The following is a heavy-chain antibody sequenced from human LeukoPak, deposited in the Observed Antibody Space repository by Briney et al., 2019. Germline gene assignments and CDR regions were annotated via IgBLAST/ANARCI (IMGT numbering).Heavy chain of an antibody. CDR3: ARSSPVGATFYFDY. Sequence: SETLSLTCSVSGGSISSGSYYWSWIRQPAGKGLEWIGGIYTSGSTNYNPSLKSRVTISVDTSKNQFSLKLSSVTAADTAVYYCARSSPVGATFYFDYWGQGTLVTVSS. V-gene: IGHV4-61*02. J-gene: IGHJ4*02. CDR2: IYTSGST. D-gene: IGHD1-26*01. CDR1: GGSISSGSYY.